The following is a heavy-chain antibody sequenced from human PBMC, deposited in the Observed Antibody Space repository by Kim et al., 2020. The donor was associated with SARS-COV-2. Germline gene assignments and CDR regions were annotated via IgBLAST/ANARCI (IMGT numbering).Heavy chain of an antibody. J-gene: IGHJ4*02. V-gene: IGHV3-53*01. CDR1: GFTVSSNY. CDR3: ARGGGGSSFDY. D-gene: IGHD1-26*01. CDR2: IYSGGSGGST. Sequence: GGSLRLSCAASGFTVSSNYMSWVRQAPGMGLEWVSVIYSGGSGGSTYYVDSVKGRFTISRDNSKNTLYLQMNSLRAEDTAVYYCARGGGGSSFDYWGQGTLVTVSS.